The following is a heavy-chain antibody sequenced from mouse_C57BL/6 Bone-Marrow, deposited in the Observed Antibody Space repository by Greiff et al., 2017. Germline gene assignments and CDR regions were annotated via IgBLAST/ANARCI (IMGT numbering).Heavy chain of an antibody. V-gene: IGHV1-81*01. J-gene: IGHJ3*01. CDR2: FYPRSGNN. CDR3: ARRERLLAWFAY. D-gene: IGHD3-2*02. Sequence: VQLQESGAELARPGASVKLSCKASGYTFTSYGISWVKQRTGQGLELIGEFYPRSGNNYYNENFKGKATLTADKSSSTAYMELRSLTSEDSAVYYGARRERLLAWFAYWGQGTLVTVSA. CDR1: GYTFTSYG.